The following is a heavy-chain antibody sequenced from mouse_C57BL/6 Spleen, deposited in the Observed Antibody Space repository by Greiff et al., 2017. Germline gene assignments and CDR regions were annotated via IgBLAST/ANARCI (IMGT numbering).Heavy chain of an antibody. V-gene: IGHV1-63*01. CDR2: IYPGGGYT. D-gene: IGHD1-1*01. Sequence: VKLVESGAELVRPGTSVKMSCKASGYTFTNYWIGWAKQRPGHGLEWIGDIYPGGGYTNYNEKFKGKATLTADKSSSTAYMQFSSLTSEDSAIYYCARMRDYYGSSLWYFDVWGTGTTVTVSS. J-gene: IGHJ1*03. CDR3: ARMRDYYGSSLWYFDV. CDR1: GYTFTNYW.